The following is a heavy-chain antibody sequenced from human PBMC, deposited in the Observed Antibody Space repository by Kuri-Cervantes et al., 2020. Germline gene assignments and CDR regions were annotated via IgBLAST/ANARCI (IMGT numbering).Heavy chain of an antibody. Sequence: GGSLRLSCAASGFTFSDYYMSWIRQAPGKGLEWVSYISSGSTIYYADSVKGRFTISRDNAKNSLYLQMNSLRAEDTAVYYCARGGRGEDYFDYWGQGTLVTVSS. D-gene: IGHD3-10*01. J-gene: IGHJ4*02. CDR1: GFTFSDYY. CDR3: ARGGRGEDYFDY. CDR2: ISSGSTI. V-gene: IGHV3-11*01.